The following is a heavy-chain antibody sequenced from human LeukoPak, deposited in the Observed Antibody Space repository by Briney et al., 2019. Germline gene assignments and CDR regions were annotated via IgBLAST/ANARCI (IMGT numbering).Heavy chain of an antibody. Sequence: SETLSLTCAVYGGSFSGYYWSWIRQPPGKGLEWIGEINHSGSTNYNPSLKSRVTISVDPSKNQFSLKLSSVTAADTAVYYCARVYVVDTAMVHFDYWGQGTLVTVSS. CDR1: GGSFSGYY. D-gene: IGHD5-18*01. CDR2: INHSGST. J-gene: IGHJ4*02. CDR3: ARVYVVDTAMVHFDY. V-gene: IGHV4-34*01.